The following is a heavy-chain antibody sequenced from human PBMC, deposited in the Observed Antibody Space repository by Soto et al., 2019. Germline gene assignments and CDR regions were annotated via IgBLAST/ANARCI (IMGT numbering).Heavy chain of an antibody. CDR2: IYYSGST. CDR3: ARDSHDTSNYLSNWFDP. Sequence: QVQLQESGPGLVKPSQTLSLTCTVSGGSISSGDYYWSWIRQPPGKGLEWIGYIYYSGSTYYNPSLKSRVTILVDTSKNPFSLKLSSVTAADTAVYYCARDSHDTSNYLSNWFDPWGQGTLVTVSS. CDR1: GGSISSGDYY. J-gene: IGHJ5*02. V-gene: IGHV4-30-4*01. D-gene: IGHD4-4*01.